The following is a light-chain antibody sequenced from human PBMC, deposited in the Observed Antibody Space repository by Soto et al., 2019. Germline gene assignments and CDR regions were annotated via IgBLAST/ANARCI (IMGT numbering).Light chain of an antibody. V-gene: IGKV1-5*03. CDR1: QSISSW. CDR3: QQYHSFPYT. CDR2: KAS. J-gene: IGKJ2*01. Sequence: DIQMTQSPSTLSASIGDRVTITCRASQSISSWLAWYQQKPGKAPKLLIYKASTLQPGVPSMFSGSGSGTVFTLTISSLQPDNFATYYCQQYHSFPYTFGQGTRLEIK.